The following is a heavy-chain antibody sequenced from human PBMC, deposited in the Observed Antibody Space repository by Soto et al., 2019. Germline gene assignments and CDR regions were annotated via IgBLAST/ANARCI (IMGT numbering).Heavy chain of an antibody. V-gene: IGHV4-31*03. J-gene: IGHJ4*02. D-gene: IGHD5-12*01. Sequence: SETLSLTCTVSGGSISSGGYYWSWIRQHPGKGLEWIGYIYYSGSTYYNPSLKSRVTISVDTSKNQFSLKLSSVTAADTAVYYCAKDVRPDGYWDLDYWGQGTPVTVSS. CDR1: GGSISSGGYY. CDR2: IYYSGST. CDR3: AKDVRPDGYWDLDY.